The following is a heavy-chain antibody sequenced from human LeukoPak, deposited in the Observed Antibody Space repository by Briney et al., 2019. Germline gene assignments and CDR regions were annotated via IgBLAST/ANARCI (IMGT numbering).Heavy chain of an antibody. CDR2: ISGSGGST. J-gene: IGHJ3*02. Sequence: GGSLRLSCAASGFTFSSYGMSWVRQAPGKGLEWVSAISGSGGSTYYADSVKGRFTISRDNAKNSLYLQMNSLRAEDTAVYYCARVAYYYGSGSYGYAFDIWGQGTMVTVSS. CDR3: ARVAYYYGSGSYGYAFDI. CDR1: GFTFSSYG. D-gene: IGHD3-10*01. V-gene: IGHV3-23*01.